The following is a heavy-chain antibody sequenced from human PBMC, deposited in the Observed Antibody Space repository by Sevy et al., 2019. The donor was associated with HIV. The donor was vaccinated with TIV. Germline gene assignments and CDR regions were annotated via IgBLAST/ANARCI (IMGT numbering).Heavy chain of an antibody. V-gene: IGHV4-39*01. D-gene: IGHD2-8*01. J-gene: IGHJ6*02. CDR2: IYYSGRP. Sequence: SETLSLTCSVSGGSISRRTDYWGWVRQPPGKGLEWIGSIYYSGRPYYNPSLKSRVTISVDTSKDQFSLRLISVTAADTAVYYCARSGDSSALRGGSQYAIGVWGQGTTVTVSS. CDR3: ARSGDSSALRGGSQYAIGV. CDR1: GGSISRRTDY.